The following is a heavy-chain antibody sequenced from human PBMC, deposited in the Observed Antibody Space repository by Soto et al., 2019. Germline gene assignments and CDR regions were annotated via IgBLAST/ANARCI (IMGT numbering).Heavy chain of an antibody. J-gene: IGHJ3*02. D-gene: IGHD3-10*02. CDR3: ATYYYVPPDAFDI. CDR2: IIPIFGTA. V-gene: IGHV1-69*13. Sequence: SVKVSCKASGGTFSSYAISWVRQAPGQGLEWMGGIIPIFGTANYAQKFQGRVTITADESTSTAYMELSSLRSEDTAVYYCATYYYVPPDAFDIWGQGTMVTVSS. CDR1: GGTFSSYA.